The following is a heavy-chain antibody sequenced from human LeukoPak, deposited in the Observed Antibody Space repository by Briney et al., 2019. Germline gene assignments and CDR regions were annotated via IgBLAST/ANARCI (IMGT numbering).Heavy chain of an antibody. V-gene: IGHV4-4*07. CDR3: ARVEGSVVVPAAIRRGYYFDY. Sequence: SETLSLTCTVSGGSISSYYWSWIRQAAGKGLEWIGRIYTSGSTNYNPSLKSRVTISVDTSKNQFSLKLSSVTAADTAVYYCARVEGSVVVPAAIRRGYYFDYWGQGTLVTVSS. J-gene: IGHJ4*02. CDR2: IYTSGST. D-gene: IGHD2-2*02. CDR1: GGSISSYY.